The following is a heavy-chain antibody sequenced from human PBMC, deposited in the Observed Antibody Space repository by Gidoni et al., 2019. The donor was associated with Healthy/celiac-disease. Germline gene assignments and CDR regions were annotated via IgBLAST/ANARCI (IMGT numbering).Heavy chain of an antibody. CDR3: ARLRITMVRGVINLIRGMDV. CDR1: GGSFSGYY. J-gene: IGHJ6*02. CDR2: INHSGST. V-gene: IGHV4-34*01. D-gene: IGHD3-10*01. Sequence: QVQLQQWGAGLLKPSETLSLTCAVYGGSFSGYYWSWIRQPPGKGLEWIGEINHSGSTNYNPSLKSRVTISVDTSKNQFSLKLSSVTAADTAVYYCARLRITMVRGVINLIRGMDVWGQGTTVTVSS.